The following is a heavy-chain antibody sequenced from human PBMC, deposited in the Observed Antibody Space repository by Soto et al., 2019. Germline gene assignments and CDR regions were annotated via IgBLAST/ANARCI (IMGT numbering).Heavy chain of an antibody. Sequence: EGQLVESGGGLVQPGGSLRLSCTASGFTFSTYWMNWVRKAPGKGLDWVSLINPDGSTTTYAESVKGRFTIFRDNAKNTVYLQMTSLRVEDTAVYYCARDLRGSPDYWGQGTLFTVSS. D-gene: IGHD1-26*01. V-gene: IGHV3-74*03. J-gene: IGHJ4*02. CDR1: GFTFSTYW. CDR2: INPDGSTT. CDR3: ARDLRGSPDY.